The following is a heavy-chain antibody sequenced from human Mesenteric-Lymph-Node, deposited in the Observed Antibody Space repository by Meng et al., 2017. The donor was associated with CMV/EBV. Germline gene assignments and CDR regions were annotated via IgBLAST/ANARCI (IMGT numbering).Heavy chain of an antibody. CDR1: GFTFSRYW. V-gene: IGHV3-7*01. D-gene: IGHD1-26*01. CDR2: IKQDGSEK. J-gene: IGHJ4*02. Sequence: GESLKISCAASGFTFSRYWMGWVRQVPGKGLEWVANIKQDGSEKYYVDSVKGRFTIARDNAKNSLYLRMNSLRADDTAVYYCVKGGTQDLDYWGQGTLVTVSS. CDR3: VKGGTQDLDY.